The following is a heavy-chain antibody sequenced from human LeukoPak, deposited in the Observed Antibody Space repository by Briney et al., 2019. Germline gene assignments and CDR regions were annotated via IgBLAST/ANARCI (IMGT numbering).Heavy chain of an antibody. D-gene: IGHD6-19*01. J-gene: IGHJ5*02. CDR3: ARESIPSGWYLS. V-gene: IGHV3-53*01. Sequence: SGGSLRLSCAASGFSVSNNYMSWVRQAPGKGLEWVSTYYIEATTHYPDSVRGRFTISSDSSKNTLYLQMNSLRVEDTAIYYCARESIPSGWYLSWGQGTLVTVSS. CDR2: YYIEATT. CDR1: GFSVSNNY.